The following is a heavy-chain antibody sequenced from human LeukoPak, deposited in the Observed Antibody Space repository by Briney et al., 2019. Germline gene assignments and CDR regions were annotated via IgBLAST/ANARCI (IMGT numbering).Heavy chain of an antibody. CDR1: GYTFTSYG. CDR2: ISAYNGNT. J-gene: IGHJ4*02. D-gene: IGHD3-22*01. V-gene: IGHV1-18*01. CDR3: AIKEVITMIVVVIIFFDY. Sequence: ASVKVSCKASGYTFTSYGISWVRQAPGQGLEWMGWISAYNGNTNYAQKLQGRVTMTTDTSTSTAYMELRSLRSDDTAVYYCAIKEVITMIVVVIIFFDYWGQGTLVTVSS.